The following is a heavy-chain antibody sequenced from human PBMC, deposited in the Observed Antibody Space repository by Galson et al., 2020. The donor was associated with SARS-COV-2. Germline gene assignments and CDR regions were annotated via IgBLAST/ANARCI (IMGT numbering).Heavy chain of an antibody. CDR1: GFTFSTYA. J-gene: IGHJ4*02. CDR3: AKGGLYSYGRFDY. D-gene: IGHD5-18*01. V-gene: IGHV3-23*01. Sequence: GGSLRLSCAASGFTFSTYAVNWVRQAPGKGLEWVSTVSGSGDTTYYADSVKGRFTISRDNSKNTLSLQMNSLRAEDTAIYYCAKGGLYSYGRFDYWGQGTLVTVSS. CDR2: VSGSGDTT.